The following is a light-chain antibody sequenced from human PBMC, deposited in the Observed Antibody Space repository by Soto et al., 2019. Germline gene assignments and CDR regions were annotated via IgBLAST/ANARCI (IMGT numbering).Light chain of an antibody. CDR3: QQRANWPLELT. CDR1: QSVGSS. V-gene: IGKV3-11*01. CDR2: DAS. J-gene: IGKJ4*01. Sequence: EIVLTQSPATLSLSPGERATLSCRASQSVGSSLAWYQHKPGQAPRLLIYDASNRATGTPARFSGSGSGTDFALTSSSLEPDDFAVYYCQQRANWPLELTFGGGTKVEIK.